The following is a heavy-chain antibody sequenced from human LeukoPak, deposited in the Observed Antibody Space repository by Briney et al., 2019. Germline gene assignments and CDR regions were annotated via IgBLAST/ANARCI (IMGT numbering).Heavy chain of an antibody. CDR3: AREGRYFDWPGDYYYGMDV. D-gene: IGHD3-9*01. J-gene: IGHJ6*04. CDR1: GYTITSYY. V-gene: IGHV1-46*01. Sequence: ASVKVSCKASGYTITSYYMHWVRQAPGQGLEWMGIINPSGGSTSYAQKFQGRVTMTRDTSTSTVYMELSSLRSEDTAVYYCAREGRYFDWPGDYYYGMDVWGKGTTVTVSS. CDR2: INPSGGST.